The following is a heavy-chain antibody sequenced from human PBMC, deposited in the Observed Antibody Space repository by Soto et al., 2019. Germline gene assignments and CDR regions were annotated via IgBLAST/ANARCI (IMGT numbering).Heavy chain of an antibody. CDR1: GFSLTTNEMS. CDR2: IYWDDDK. Sequence: QITLKESGPTLVKPTQTLTLTCTFSGFSLTTNEMSVGWIRQPPGKALEWLALIYWDDDKRYSPSLKSRLTITKDTSKNQVVLTMTNMDPVDTATYYCVRRRGSGGSCYCFDYWGQGTLVTVSS. V-gene: IGHV2-5*02. J-gene: IGHJ4*02. D-gene: IGHD2-15*01. CDR3: VRRRGSGGSCYCFDY.